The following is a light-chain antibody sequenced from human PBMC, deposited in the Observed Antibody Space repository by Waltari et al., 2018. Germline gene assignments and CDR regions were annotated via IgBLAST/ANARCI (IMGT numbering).Light chain of an antibody. CDR2: DAS. J-gene: IGKJ1*01. CDR3: QHYVRLPVS. CDR1: QSVGKF. V-gene: IGKV3-20*01. Sequence: EIVLTQSPGTLSLSPGERATLSFRASQSVGKFLAWYQQKPGQAPRLLIYDASIRATGIPDRFSGSGSGTDFSLTSSRLEPEDFALYYCQHYVRLPVSFGQGTKVGIK.